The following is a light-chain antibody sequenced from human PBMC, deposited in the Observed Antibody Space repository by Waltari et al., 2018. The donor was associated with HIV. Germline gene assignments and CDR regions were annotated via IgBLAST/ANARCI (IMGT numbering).Light chain of an antibody. CDR3: QQYNNWPYT. V-gene: IGKV3-15*01. CDR2: GAS. J-gene: IGKJ2*01. CDR1: QSVSSN. Sequence: EIVMTQSPATLSVSPGERATLSCRASQSVSSNLAWYQQKPGQAPRLLIYGASTRATGIPARFSGSGSGTEFTLTINSLQSEDFAVYYCQQYNNWPYTFGQGTRLDIK.